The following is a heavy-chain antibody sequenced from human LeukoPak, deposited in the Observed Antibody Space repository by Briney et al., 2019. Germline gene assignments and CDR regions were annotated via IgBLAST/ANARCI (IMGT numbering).Heavy chain of an antibody. V-gene: IGHV4-34*01. Sequence: SETLSLTCAVYGRSFSGYYWSWIRQPPGKGLEWIGEINHSGSTNYNPSLKSRVTISVDTSKNQFSLKLSSVTAAGTAVYYCASSRRRDAFNIWGQRAMVTVSS. CDR1: GRSFSGYY. CDR2: INHSGST. J-gene: IGHJ3*02. CDR3: ASSRRRDAFNI. D-gene: IGHD2-2*01.